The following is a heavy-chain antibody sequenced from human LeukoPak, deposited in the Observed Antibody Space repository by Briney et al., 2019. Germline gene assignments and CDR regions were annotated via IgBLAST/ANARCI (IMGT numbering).Heavy chain of an antibody. CDR2: ISYDGNSE. CDR1: GFAFTTKG. CDR3: ARGDNWFDP. Sequence: GGSLRLSCVASGFAFTTKGMHWVRQAPGKGLEWVAVISYDGNSENYAEFVKGRFTISRDNSKNTLYLQMSSLRSEDTAVYYCARGDNWFDPWGQGTLVTVSS. J-gene: IGHJ5*02. V-gene: IGHV3-30*03.